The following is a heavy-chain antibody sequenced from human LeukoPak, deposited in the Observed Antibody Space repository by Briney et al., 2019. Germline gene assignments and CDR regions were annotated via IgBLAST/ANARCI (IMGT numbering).Heavy chain of an antibody. CDR2: INTGNGDT. D-gene: IGHD6-19*01. Sequence: ASVKVSCKASGYPFTSYPIHWVRQAPGQRLEWMGCINTGNGDTKYSQQFQGRVTVTRDTSASTAYMEVRSLRSEDTAVYYCGRNMAVAGTPGVWGQGKLVTVSS. CDR3: GRNMAVAGTPGV. J-gene: IGHJ4*02. CDR1: GYPFTSYP. V-gene: IGHV1-3*04.